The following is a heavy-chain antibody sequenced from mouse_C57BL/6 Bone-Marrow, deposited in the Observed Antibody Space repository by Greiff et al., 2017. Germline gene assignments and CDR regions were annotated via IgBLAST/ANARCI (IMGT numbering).Heavy chain of an antibody. V-gene: IGHV3-6*01. CDR1: GYSITSGYY. CDR2: ISYDGSN. CDR3: ARAVDYSKPMDY. D-gene: IGHD2-5*01. Sequence: EVKLMESGPGLVKPSQSLSLTCSVTGYSITSGYYWNWIRQFPGNKLEWMGYISYDGSNNYNPSLKNRISITRDTSKNQFFLKLNSVTTEDTATYYCARAVDYSKPMDYWGQGTSVTVSS. J-gene: IGHJ4*01.